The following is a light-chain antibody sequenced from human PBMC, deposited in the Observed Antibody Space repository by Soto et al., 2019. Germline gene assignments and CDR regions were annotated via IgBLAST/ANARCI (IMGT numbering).Light chain of an antibody. V-gene: IGKV3-11*01. CDR2: DAS. CDR3: QQRSKWPST. CDR1: QSVSGY. Sequence: EIVLTQSPATLSLSPGNRATLSCRASQSVSGYLAWYQQKPCRAPRLLIYDASNRATGIPARFSGSGSGTDFTLAITSLQPEDFAVYYCQQRSKWPSTFGGGTKVEI. J-gene: IGKJ4*01.